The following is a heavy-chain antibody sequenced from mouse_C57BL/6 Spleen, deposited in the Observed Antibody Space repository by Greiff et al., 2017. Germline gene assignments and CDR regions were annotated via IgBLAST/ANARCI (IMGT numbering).Heavy chain of an antibody. V-gene: IGHV15-2*01. CDR3: ARGDGTGAWFAY. CDR2: ILPSIGRT. Sequence: VKLQESGSELRSPGSSVKLSCKDFDSEVFPIAYMSWVRQKPGHGFEWIGGILPSIGRTIYGEKFEDKATLDADTLSNTAYLELNSLTSEDSAIYYCARGDGTGAWFAYWGQGTLVTVSA. D-gene: IGHD1-1*02. J-gene: IGHJ3*01. CDR1: DSEVFPIAY.